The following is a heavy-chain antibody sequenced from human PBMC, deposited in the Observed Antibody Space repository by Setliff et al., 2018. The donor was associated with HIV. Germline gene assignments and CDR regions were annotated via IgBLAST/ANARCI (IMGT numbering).Heavy chain of an antibody. CDR2: INPSGGST. D-gene: IGHD4-4*01. V-gene: IGHV1-46*01. J-gene: IGHJ6*03. Sequence: ASVKVSCKASGYTFTNYYIHWVRQAPGQGLEWMGIINPSGGSTTYAQKFQGRVTMTRDTSTSTVYMELSSLRSEDTAVYYCARDAFDYTAYYHSYMDVWGKGTTVTVSS. CDR1: GYTFTNYY. CDR3: ARDAFDYTAYYHSYMDV.